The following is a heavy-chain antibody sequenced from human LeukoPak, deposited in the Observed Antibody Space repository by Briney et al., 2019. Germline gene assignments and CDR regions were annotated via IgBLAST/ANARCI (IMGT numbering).Heavy chain of an antibody. CDR2: INHSGST. Sequence: SETLSLTCAVYGGSFSGYYWSWIRQPPGKGLEWIGEINHSGSTNYNPSLKSRVTISVDTSKNQFSLKLSSVTAADTAVYYCARDRGTGNFDYWGQGTLVTVSS. D-gene: IGHD3/OR15-3a*01. CDR3: ARDRGTGNFDY. J-gene: IGHJ4*02. V-gene: IGHV4-34*01. CDR1: GGSFSGYY.